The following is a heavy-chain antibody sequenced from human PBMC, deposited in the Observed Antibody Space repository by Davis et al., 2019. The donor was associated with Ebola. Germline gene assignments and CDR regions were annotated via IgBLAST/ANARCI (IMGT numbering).Heavy chain of an antibody. V-gene: IGHV1-3*01. Sequence: ASVKVSCKASGYTFTSYAMHWVRQAPGQRLEWMGWINAGNGNTKYSQKFQGRVTITRDTSASTAYMELSSLRSEDTAVYYCAREGDGYGGNPYNWFDPWGQGTLVTVSS. J-gene: IGHJ5*02. D-gene: IGHD4-23*01. CDR2: INAGNGNT. CDR1: GYTFTSYA. CDR3: AREGDGYGGNPYNWFDP.